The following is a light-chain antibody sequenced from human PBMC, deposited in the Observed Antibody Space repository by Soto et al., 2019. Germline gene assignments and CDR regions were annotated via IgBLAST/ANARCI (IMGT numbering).Light chain of an antibody. CDR2: DVS. J-gene: IGLJ3*02. CDR1: SSDVGSYDY. V-gene: IGLV2-11*01. CDR3: CSYAGSYTWV. Sequence: QSALTQPRSVSGSPGQSVTISCTGTSSDVGSYDYVSWYQQHPGKAPKLMIYDVSKRPSGVPDRFSGSKSGNTASLTISGLQAVDEADYYCCSYAGSYTWVFGGGTKLTVL.